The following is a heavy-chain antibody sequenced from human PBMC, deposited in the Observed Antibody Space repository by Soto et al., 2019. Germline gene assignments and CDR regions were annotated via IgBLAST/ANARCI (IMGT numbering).Heavy chain of an antibody. CDR2: IVVGSGNT. V-gene: IGHV1-58*01. CDR1: GFTFTSSA. D-gene: IGHD6-19*01. Sequence: SVKVSCKASGFTFTSSAVQWVRQARGQRLEWIGWIVVGSGNTNYAQKFQERVTITRDMSTSTAYMELSSLRSEDTAVYYCAASIAVAGLYYYYGMAVWGQGTTVTVSS. J-gene: IGHJ6*02. CDR3: AASIAVAGLYYYYGMAV.